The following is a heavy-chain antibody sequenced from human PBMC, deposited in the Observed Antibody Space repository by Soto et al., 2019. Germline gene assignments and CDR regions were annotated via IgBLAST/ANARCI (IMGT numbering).Heavy chain of an antibody. V-gene: IGHV3-33*01. CDR1: GFIFNEYG. D-gene: IGHD2-21*02. CDR3: ARWGCICIDCNLNQRSFDL. Sequence: PGGSLRLSCAASGFIFNEYGMHWVRQAPGKGLEWVAVIWYDGSNKYYADSVKGRFTFSRDNSKNTMSLQMNSLRVEDTAIYYCARWGCICIDCNLNQRSFDLWGPGTLVTVFS. J-gene: IGHJ4*02. CDR2: IWYDGSNK.